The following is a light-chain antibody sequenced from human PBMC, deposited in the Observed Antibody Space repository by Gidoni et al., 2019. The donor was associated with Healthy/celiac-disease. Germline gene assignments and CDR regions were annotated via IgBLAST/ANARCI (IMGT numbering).Light chain of an antibody. CDR2: WAS. Sequence: DIVMPQSPDSLAVSLGERATINCKSSQSVLYSSNNKNYLAWYQQKPGQPPKLLIYWASTRESGVPDRFSGSGSGPDFTLTISSLQAEEVAVYYCQQDYSTPLTFXGXTKVEIK. V-gene: IGKV4-1*01. J-gene: IGKJ4*01. CDR1: QSVLYSSNNKNY. CDR3: QQDYSTPLT.